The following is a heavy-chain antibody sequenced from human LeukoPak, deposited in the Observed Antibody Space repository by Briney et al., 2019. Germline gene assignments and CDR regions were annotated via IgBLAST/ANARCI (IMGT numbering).Heavy chain of an antibody. V-gene: IGHV1-69*06. CDR1: GGTFSSYA. Sequence: GSSVKVSCKASGGTFSSYAISWVRQAPGQGLEWMGGIIPIFGTANYAQKFQGRVTITADKSTSTAYMELSSLRSEDTAVYYCASDGGELPSYYYYYYYMDVWGKGTTVTVSS. CDR2: IIPIFGTA. J-gene: IGHJ6*03. CDR3: ASDGGELPSYYYYYYYMDV. D-gene: IGHD1-7*01.